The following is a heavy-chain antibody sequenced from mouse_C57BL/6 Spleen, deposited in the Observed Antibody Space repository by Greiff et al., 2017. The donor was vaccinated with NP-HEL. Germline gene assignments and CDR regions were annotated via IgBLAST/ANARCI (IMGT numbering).Heavy chain of an antibody. Sequence: EVQVVESGGGLVKPGGSLKLSCAASGFTFSDYGMHWVRQAPEKGLEWVAYISSGSSTIYYADTVKGRFTISRDNAKNTLFLQMTSLRSEDTALYYCARTSTVVARAMDYWGQGTSVTVSS. CDR2: ISSGSSTI. V-gene: IGHV5-17*01. CDR1: GFTFSDYG. CDR3: ARTSTVVARAMDY. D-gene: IGHD1-1*01. J-gene: IGHJ4*01.